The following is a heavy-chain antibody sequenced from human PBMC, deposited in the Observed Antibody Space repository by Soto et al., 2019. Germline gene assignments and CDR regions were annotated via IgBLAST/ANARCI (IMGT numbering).Heavy chain of an antibody. J-gene: IGHJ5*02. CDR3: TRAYQLIVHNRFDP. V-gene: IGHV1-8*01. Sequence: QMQLVQSGAEVKKPGASVKVSCKASGYIFTNYDINWVRQAPGQGLEWMGWMNPNSGGTDYARKFQGRVTMTRDTSISTAYMELSSLRSEDTAVYYCTRAYQLIVHNRFDPWGHGTLVTVSS. CDR1: GYIFTNYD. CDR2: MNPNSGGT. D-gene: IGHD2-2*01.